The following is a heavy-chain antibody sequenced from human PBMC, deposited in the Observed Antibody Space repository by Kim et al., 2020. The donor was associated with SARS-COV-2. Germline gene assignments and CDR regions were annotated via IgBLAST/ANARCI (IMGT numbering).Heavy chain of an antibody. D-gene: IGHD6-19*01. CDR2: FDPEDGET. CDR1: GYTLTELS. CDR3: ATGALAVAGHYYYYGMDV. Sequence: ASVKVSCKVSGYTLTELSMHWVRQAPGKGLEWMGGFDPEDGETIYAQKFQGRVTMTEDTSTDTAYMELSSLRSEDTAVYYCATGALAVAGHYYYYGMDVWGQGTTVTVSS. V-gene: IGHV1-24*01. J-gene: IGHJ6*02.